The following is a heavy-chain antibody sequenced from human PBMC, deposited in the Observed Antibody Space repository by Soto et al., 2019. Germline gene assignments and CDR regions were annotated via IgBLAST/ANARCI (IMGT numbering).Heavy chain of an antibody. J-gene: IGHJ4*02. V-gene: IGHV4-59*01. D-gene: IGHD5-18*01. CDR1: GGRISRYY. Sequence: ETLSLTWTVAGGRISRYYWIWIRQPPGKGLEWIGYIYYSGSTNYNPSLKSRVTISVDTSKNQFSLKLSSVTAADTAVYYWARGAIDTAMALDYWGQGTLVTVSS. CDR2: IYYSGST. CDR3: ARGAIDTAMALDY.